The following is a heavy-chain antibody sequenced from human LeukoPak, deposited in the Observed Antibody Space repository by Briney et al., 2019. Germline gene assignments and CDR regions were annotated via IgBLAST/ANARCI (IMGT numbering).Heavy chain of an antibody. CDR1: GYSISSGYY. V-gene: IGHV4-38-2*02. D-gene: IGHD3-10*01. CDR2: MYHSGIT. J-gene: IGHJ5*01. CDR3: ARSEAWNYGSGWSFDP. Sequence: ETSETLSLTCTVSGYSISSGYYWGWIRQPPGKGLEWIGSMYHSGITYYNPSLKSRVTFSVDTSKNQFSLKLSSVTAADTAVYYCARSEAWNYGSGWSFDPWGQGTLVTVSS.